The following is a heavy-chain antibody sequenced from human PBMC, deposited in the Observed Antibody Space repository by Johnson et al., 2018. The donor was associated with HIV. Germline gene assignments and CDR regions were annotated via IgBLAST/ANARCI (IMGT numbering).Heavy chain of an antibody. CDR3: ASGEDYGGNYGALDI. V-gene: IGHV3-30*01. CDR2: ISYDGSKR. J-gene: IGHJ3*02. Sequence: QVQLVESGGGVVQPGRSLRLSCAASRFTFSSYDMHWVRQAPGKGLEWVAVISYDGSKRYYADSVRGRFTISRDNSKNTLYLQVNGLRVEDTAVFYCASGEDYGGNYGALDIWGQGTMVTVSS. CDR1: RFTFSSYD. D-gene: IGHD4-23*01.